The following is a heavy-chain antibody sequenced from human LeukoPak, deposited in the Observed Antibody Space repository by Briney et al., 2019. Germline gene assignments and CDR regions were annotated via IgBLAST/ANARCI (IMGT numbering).Heavy chain of an antibody. CDR2: IIPIFGTA. J-gene: IGHJ5*02. Sequence: SVRVSCKASVYTFTSYGVTWVRQAPGQGLEWMGGIIPIFGTANYAQKFQGRVTITADKSTSTAYMELSSLRSEDTAVYYCARVPIWSGYYIAWFDPWGQGTLVTVSS. V-gene: IGHV1-69*06. D-gene: IGHD3-3*01. CDR1: VYTFTSYG. CDR3: ARVPIWSGYYIAWFDP.